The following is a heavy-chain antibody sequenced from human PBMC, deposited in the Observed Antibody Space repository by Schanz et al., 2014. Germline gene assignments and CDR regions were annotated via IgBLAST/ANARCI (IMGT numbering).Heavy chain of an antibody. CDR2: ISPYNGNT. Sequence: QVQLVQSGGEMKKPGASVKVSCKASGYTFTDYGLSWVRQAPGQGLEWLGWISPYNGNTNYAPKDQGRVTVTTDTSTSTVYKELRSLTSDDTAVYYCARDDKAYYYGMDVWGQGTTVTVAS. CDR1: GYTFTDYG. J-gene: IGHJ6*02. V-gene: IGHV1-18*01. D-gene: IGHD3-22*01. CDR3: ARDDKAYYYGMDV.